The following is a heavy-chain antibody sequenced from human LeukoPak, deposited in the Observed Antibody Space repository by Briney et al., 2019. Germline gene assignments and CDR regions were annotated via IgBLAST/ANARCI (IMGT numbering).Heavy chain of an antibody. V-gene: IGHV4-59*08. CDR2: IYYSGST. Sequence: PSETLSLPCTVSGGSISSYYWSWIRQPPGKGLEWIGYIYYSGSTNYNPCLKSRVTISVDTSKNQFSLKLSSVTAADTAVYYCARRDIAARLNWFDPWGQGTLVTVSS. CDR1: GGSISSYY. D-gene: IGHD6-6*01. J-gene: IGHJ5*02. CDR3: ARRDIAARLNWFDP.